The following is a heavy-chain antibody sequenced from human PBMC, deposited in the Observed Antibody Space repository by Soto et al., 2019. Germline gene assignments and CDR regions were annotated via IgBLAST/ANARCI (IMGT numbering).Heavy chain of an antibody. CDR1: GFTFSSYS. D-gene: IGHD6-13*01. J-gene: IGHJ6*02. V-gene: IGHV3-21*01. CDR2: ISSSSSYI. Sequence: GGSLRLSCAASGFTFSSYSMNWVRQAPGKGLEWVSSISSSSSYIYYADSVKGRFTISRDNAKNSLYLQMNSLRAEDTAVYYCARDKKLAHYYYYYGMDVWGQGTTVTVSS. CDR3: ARDKKLAHYYYYYGMDV.